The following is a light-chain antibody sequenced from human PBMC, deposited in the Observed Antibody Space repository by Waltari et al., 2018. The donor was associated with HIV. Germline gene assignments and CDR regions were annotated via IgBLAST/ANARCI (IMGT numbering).Light chain of an antibody. CDR1: QTVNSVS. Sequence: EIVLTQSPGTLSLSPGEGATLSCRASQTVNSVSLAWYQQKPGQAPRLLIYGASNRATGIPDRFSGSGSGTDFTLTISRLDPEDFAVYYCQQYADSPYTFGQGTEVEIK. V-gene: IGKV3-20*01. CDR3: QQYADSPYT. CDR2: GAS. J-gene: IGKJ2*01.